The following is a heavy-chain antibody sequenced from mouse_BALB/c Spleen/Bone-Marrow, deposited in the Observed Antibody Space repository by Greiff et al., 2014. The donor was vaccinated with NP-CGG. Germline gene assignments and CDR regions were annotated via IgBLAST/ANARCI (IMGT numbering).Heavy chain of an antibody. CDR2: ISDGGGYT. Sequence: EVKLVESGGGLVKPRGSLKLSCAASGFTFSDYYMYWVRQTPEKRLEWVATISDGGGYTYYPDSVWGRFTISRDNAKNNLYLQMSSLKSEDTAMYYCARSGERYGAMDYWGQGTSVTVFS. CDR3: ARSGERYGAMDY. J-gene: IGHJ4*01. D-gene: IGHD2-10*02. CDR1: GFTFSDYY. V-gene: IGHV5-4*02.